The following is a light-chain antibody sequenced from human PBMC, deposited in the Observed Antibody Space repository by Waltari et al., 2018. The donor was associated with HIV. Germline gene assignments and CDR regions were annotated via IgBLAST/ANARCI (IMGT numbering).Light chain of an antibody. J-gene: IGLJ1*01. V-gene: IGLV2-23*02. CDR3: CSFAGGSTYV. Sequence: QSALTQPASVSGSPGQSITISCTGTSSDVGGYNFVSWYQKHPGNTPTLMIYDVSEPPSGVSSRFSCSKASNTASLTTSGLQAEDEANYYCCSFAGGSTYVFGTMTMVTVL. CDR2: DVS. CDR1: SSDVGGYNF.